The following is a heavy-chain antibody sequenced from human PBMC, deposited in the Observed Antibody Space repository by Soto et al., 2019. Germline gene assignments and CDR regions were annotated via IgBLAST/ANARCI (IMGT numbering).Heavy chain of an antibody. V-gene: IGHV4-31*03. CDR2: IYYSGST. CDR3: AHYGGNSDGNWFDP. D-gene: IGHD4-17*01. Sequence: QVQLQESGPGLVKPSQTLSLTCTVSGGSISSGGYYWSWIRQHPGKGLEWIGYIYYSGSTYYNPSLESRVTISVDTSKNQFSLMLSSVTAADTAVYYCAHYGGNSDGNWFDPWGQGTLVTVSS. J-gene: IGHJ5*02. CDR1: GGSISSGGYY.